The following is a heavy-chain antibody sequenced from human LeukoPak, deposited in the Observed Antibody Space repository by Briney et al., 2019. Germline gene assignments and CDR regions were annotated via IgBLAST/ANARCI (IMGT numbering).Heavy chain of an antibody. CDR2: IYTSGST. CDR3: ARHPRRRNQLPMWVANWLDP. Sequence: SETLSLTCTVSGGSISSYYWSWIRQPPGKGLEWIGYIYTSGSTNYNPSLKSRVTISVDTSKNQFSLKLSSVTAADTAVYYCARHPRRRNQLPMWVANWLDPWGQGTLVTVSS. CDR1: GGSISSYY. J-gene: IGHJ5*02. D-gene: IGHD2-2*01. V-gene: IGHV4-4*09.